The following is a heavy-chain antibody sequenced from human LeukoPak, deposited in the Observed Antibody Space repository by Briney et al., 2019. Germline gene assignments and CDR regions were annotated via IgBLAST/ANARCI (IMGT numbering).Heavy chain of an antibody. J-gene: IGHJ4*02. CDR2: ISGSGGST. D-gene: IGHD2-2*01. CDR3: VKDRVRYCSSTSCLYFDY. V-gene: IGHV3-23*01. Sequence: GGSLRLSCTASGFTFSSYGMSWVRQAPGKGLEWVSGISGSGGSTYYADSVKGRFTISRDNSKNTLYLQMNSLTAEDTAVYYCVKDRVRYCSSTSCLYFDYWGQGTLVTVSS. CDR1: GFTFSSYG.